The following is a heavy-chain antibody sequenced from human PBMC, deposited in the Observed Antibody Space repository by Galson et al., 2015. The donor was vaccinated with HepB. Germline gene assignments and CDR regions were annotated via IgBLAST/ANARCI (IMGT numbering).Heavy chain of an antibody. CDR2: IIPIFGTA. J-gene: IGHJ6*02. D-gene: IGHD4-11*01. V-gene: IGHV1-69*13. Sequence: SVKVSCKASGCTFSSYAISWVRQAPGQGLEWMGGIIPIFGTANYAQKFQGRVTITADESTSTAYMELSSLRSEDTAVYYCARSPTVTTGWDYYYGMDVWGQGTTVTVSS. CDR3: ARSPTVTTGWDYYYGMDV. CDR1: GCTFSSYA.